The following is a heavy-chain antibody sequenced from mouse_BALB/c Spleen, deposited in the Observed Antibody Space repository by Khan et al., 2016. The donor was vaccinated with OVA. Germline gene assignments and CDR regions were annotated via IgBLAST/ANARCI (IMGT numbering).Heavy chain of an antibody. CDR2: INTYTGEP. CDR1: GYTFTNYG. CDR3: ARTLYGSGYDYAMDY. J-gene: IGHJ4*01. D-gene: IGHD1-1*01. Sequence: QIQLVQSGPELKQPGETVKISCKASGYTFTNYGMTWVKQAPGKGLKWMGSINTYTGEPTYADDFKGRFAFSLETSANTAYLQINNLKNEDSATYFCARTLYGSGYDYAMDYWGQGTSVTVSS. V-gene: IGHV9-3-1*01.